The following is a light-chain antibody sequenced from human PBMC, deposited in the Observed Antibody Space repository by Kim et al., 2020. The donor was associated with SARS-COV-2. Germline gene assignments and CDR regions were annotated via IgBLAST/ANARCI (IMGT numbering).Light chain of an antibody. CDR1: SSNTGAGYD. J-gene: IGLJ2*01. Sequence: APGQGVTITCTGSSSNTGAGYDVHWYQQLPGTAPKLLIYGNSNRPSGVPDRFSGSKSGTSASLAITGLQAEDEADYYCQSYDSSVVFGGGTQLTVL. CDR2: GNS. V-gene: IGLV1-40*01. CDR3: QSYDSSVV.